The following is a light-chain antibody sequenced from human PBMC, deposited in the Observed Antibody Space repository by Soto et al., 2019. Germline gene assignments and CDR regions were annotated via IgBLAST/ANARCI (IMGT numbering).Light chain of an antibody. CDR1: QSSSSY. Sequence: DIQMTQSPSSLSASVGDRVTIACGASQSSSSYLNWYQQKQGKAPKXLIYAASSLQSGVPSRFSGSGSGTDFTITISSLQPEDFATYYCQQSYSTPITFGQGTRLEIK. CDR2: AAS. V-gene: IGKV1-39*01. CDR3: QQSYSTPIT. J-gene: IGKJ5*01.